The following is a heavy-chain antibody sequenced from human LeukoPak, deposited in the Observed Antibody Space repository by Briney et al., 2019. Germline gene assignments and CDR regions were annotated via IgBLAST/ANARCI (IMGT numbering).Heavy chain of an antibody. D-gene: IGHD6-19*01. CDR1: GYTFTGYF. CDR2: INPNSGGT. Sequence: ASVKVSCKASGYTFTGYFMHWVRQAPGQGLEWMGWINPNSGGTNYAQNFQGRVTMTRDTSISTAYMELSRLGSDDTAVYYCATALGGWYFDYWGQGTLVTVSS. CDR3: ATALGGWYFDY. J-gene: IGHJ4*02. V-gene: IGHV1-2*02.